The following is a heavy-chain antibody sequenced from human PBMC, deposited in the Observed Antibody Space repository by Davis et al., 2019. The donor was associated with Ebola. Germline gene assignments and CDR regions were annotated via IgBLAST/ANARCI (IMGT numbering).Heavy chain of an antibody. D-gene: IGHD6-19*01. CDR2: ISTDVSTT. Sequence: PGGSLRLSCAASGSSFHTYTINWFRQAPGRGLEWLAVISTDVSTTFYADSVKGRFTISRDNYKNTLSLQMNSLDTEDTAVYYCAGAVAGTEDFQYWGQGTLVTVSS. CDR3: AGAVAGTEDFQY. CDR1: GSSFHTYT. V-gene: IGHV3-30*04. J-gene: IGHJ4*02.